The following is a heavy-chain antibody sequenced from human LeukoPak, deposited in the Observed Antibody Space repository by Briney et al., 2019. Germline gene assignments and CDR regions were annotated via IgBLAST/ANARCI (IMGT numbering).Heavy chain of an antibody. CDR2: ISGSGGST. V-gene: IGHV3-23*01. CDR1: GFTFSSYA. D-gene: IGHD3-3*01. Sequence: HPGGSLRLSCAASGFTFSSYAMSWVRQAPGKGLEWVSAISGSGGSTYYADSVKGRFTISRDNSKNTLYLQMNSLRAEDTAVYYCAKDHNDFWSGYQNWFDPWGQGTLVTVSS. J-gene: IGHJ5*02. CDR3: AKDHNDFWSGYQNWFDP.